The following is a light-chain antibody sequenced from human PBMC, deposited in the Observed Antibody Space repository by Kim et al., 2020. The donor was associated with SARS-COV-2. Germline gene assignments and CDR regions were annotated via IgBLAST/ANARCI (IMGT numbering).Light chain of an antibody. J-gene: IGKJ3*01. CDR1: QSISSY. Sequence: ASVGDRVTITCRASQSISSYLNWYQQKPGKAPKLLIYAASSLQSGVPSRFSGSGSGTDFTLTISSLQPEDFAAYYCQQSYSTPFTFGPGTKVDIK. CDR3: QQSYSTPFT. CDR2: AAS. V-gene: IGKV1-39*01.